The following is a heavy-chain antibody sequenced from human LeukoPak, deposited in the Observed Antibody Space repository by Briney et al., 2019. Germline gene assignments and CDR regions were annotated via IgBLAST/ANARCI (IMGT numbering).Heavy chain of an antibody. V-gene: IGHV3-30*19. CDR1: GFTFSSYG. D-gene: IGHD7-27*01. Sequence: GGSLRLSCAASGFTFSSYGMHWVRQAPGKGLEWVAVISYDGSNKYYADSVKGRFTISRDNSKNTLYLQMNSLRAEDTAVYYCARGSGFPGAFDIWGQGTMVTVSS. CDR2: ISYDGSNK. CDR3: ARGSGFPGAFDI. J-gene: IGHJ3*02.